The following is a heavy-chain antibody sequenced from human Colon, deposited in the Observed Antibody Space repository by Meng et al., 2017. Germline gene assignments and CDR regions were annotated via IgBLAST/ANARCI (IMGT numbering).Heavy chain of an antibody. Sequence: CLSCGGTGACDVSGGYTWRWMLHHPQRDLEWMGEIANSGSASYYPSLKSRVSISVDATKNQYFQKMDTAIAADTTVFYCARAGLHSYQFDLWGQGTLVTVSS. CDR1: GACDVSGGYT. J-gene: IGHJ5*02. V-gene: IGHV4-31*02. CDR2: IANSGSA. CDR3: ARAGLHSYQFDL. D-gene: IGHD2-15*01.